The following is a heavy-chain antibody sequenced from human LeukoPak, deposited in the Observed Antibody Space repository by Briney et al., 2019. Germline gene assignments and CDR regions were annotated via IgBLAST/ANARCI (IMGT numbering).Heavy chain of an antibody. CDR3: ANFQWLRYFAF. Sequence: LSLTCTVSGGSISSYYWSWIRQPAGKGLEWLSYISSSGNIKYYTDSVKGRFTISRDNAKNSLYLQMNSLRAEDTAVYYCANFQWLRYFAFWGQGTLVTVSS. CDR2: ISSSGNIK. J-gene: IGHJ4*02. D-gene: IGHD5-12*01. CDR1: GGSISSYY. V-gene: IGHV3-11*01.